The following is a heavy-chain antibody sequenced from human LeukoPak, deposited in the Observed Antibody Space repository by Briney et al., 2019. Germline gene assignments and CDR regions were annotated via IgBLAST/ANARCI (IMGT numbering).Heavy chain of an antibody. D-gene: IGHD3-3*01. V-gene: IGHV3-7*03. J-gene: IGHJ4*02. CDR3: ARDQYDTWSRRGNFDS. CDR2: IKLDGSEK. CDR1: GFTFGKYW. Sequence: GGSLRLSCVAPGFTFGKYWMSWVRQAPGKGLEWVANIKLDGSEKNYVDSVKGRFTISRDNTKNSLYLQMNSLRVEDTAVFYCARDQYDTWSRRGNFDSWGQGTLVTVSS.